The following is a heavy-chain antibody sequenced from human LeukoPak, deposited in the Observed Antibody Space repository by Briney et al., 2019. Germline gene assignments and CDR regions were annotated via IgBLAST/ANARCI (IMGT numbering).Heavy chain of an antibody. Sequence: GRSLRLSCVASGFIFSSSGMHWVRQAPGKGLEWVAIIWHHGSKTYYGDSVKGRFTISRDDSKNTLYLQMNSLRAEDTAIYYCARDPGTLATYFDYWGPGTLVTVSS. CDR2: IWHHGSKT. D-gene: IGHD6-13*01. V-gene: IGHV3-33*01. CDR1: GFIFSSSG. J-gene: IGHJ4*02. CDR3: ARDPGTLATYFDY.